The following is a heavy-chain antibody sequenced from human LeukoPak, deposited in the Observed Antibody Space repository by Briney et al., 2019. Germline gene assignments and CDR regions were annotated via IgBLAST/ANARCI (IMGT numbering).Heavy chain of an antibody. J-gene: IGHJ5*02. CDR3: ARSLPAAGSRDWFDP. CDR1: GGSISSYY. D-gene: IGHD2-2*01. V-gene: IGHV4-59*01. Sequence: SETLSLTCTVSGGSISSYYWSWIRQPPGKGREWIGYIYYSGSTNYNPSLKSRVTISVDTSKNQFSLKLSSVTAADTAVYYCARSLPAAGSRDWFDPWGLGTLVTVSS. CDR2: IYYSGST.